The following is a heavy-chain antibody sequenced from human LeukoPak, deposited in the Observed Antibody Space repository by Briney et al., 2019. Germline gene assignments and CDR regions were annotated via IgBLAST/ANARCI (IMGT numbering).Heavy chain of an antibody. CDR2: IYYSGST. J-gene: IGHJ4*02. D-gene: IGHD3-22*01. V-gene: IGHV4-59*01. Sequence: PSETLSLTCTVSDGSISSYYWSWIRQPPGKGLEWIGYIYYSGSTNYNPSLKSRVTISVDTSKNQFSLKLSSVTAADTAVYYCAGGNCYDSSGIDYWGQGTLVTVSS. CDR3: AGGNCYDSSGIDY. CDR1: DGSISSYY.